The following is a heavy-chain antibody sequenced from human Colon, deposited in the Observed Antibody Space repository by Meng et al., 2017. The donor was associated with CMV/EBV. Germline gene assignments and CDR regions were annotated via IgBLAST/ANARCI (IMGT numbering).Heavy chain of an antibody. J-gene: IGHJ6*02. CDR3: AKDISPVGGTTGYHGMDV. CDR2: ITWNSGRT. V-gene: IGHV3-9*01. Sequence: SLKISCEAGGFIFDDYAMHWVRQDPGKGLEWVSSITWNSGRTGYVDSVEGRFTISRDNAKNSLYLQMNGLRAEHAALYYCAKDISPVGGTTGYHGMDVWGQGTTVTVSS. CDR1: GFIFDDYA. D-gene: IGHD1-7*01.